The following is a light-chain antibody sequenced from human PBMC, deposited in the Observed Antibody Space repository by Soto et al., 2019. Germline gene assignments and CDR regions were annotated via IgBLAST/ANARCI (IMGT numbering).Light chain of an antibody. J-gene: IGKJ4*01. Sequence: EIVMTQSPSTLSLSAVERATLSCRASQNVRSNLAWYQQKPGQAPRLLIYGASTRATGIPDRFSGSGSGTDFSLTISRLEPEDFAVYYCQQYGSSPLTFGGGTKVDIK. CDR3: QQYGSSPLT. CDR2: GAS. V-gene: IGKV3-20*01. CDR1: QNVRSN.